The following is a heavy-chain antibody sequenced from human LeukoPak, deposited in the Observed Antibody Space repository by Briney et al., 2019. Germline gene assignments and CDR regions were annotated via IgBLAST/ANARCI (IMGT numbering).Heavy chain of an antibody. D-gene: IGHD1-26*01. CDR2: IDWDDDK. Sequence: SGPTLVNPTQTLTLTCTFSGFSLTTTGMCVSWIRQPPGKALEWLARIDWDDDKYYSASLKTRLTISKDTSKNQVVLTMTNMDAVDTATYYCARMYSVGVAPPVWGQGTLVTVSS. CDR1: GFSLTTTGMC. V-gene: IGHV2-70*11. CDR3: ARMYSVGVAPPV. J-gene: IGHJ4*02.